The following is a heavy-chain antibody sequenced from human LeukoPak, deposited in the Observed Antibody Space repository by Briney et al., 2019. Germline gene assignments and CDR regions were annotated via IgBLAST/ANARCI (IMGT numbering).Heavy chain of an antibody. J-gene: IGHJ3*02. CDR1: GFIFSDSA. Sequence: PGGSLRLSCSASGFIFSDSAIHWVRQASGRGLEWVGRIKSKTDGGTTDYAAPVKGRFTISRDDSKNTLYLQMNSLKTEDTAVYYCTYLVLLWFGESPRGAFDIWGQGTMVTVSS. CDR3: TYLVLLWFGESPRGAFDI. V-gene: IGHV3-15*01. CDR2: IKSKTDGGTT. D-gene: IGHD3-10*01.